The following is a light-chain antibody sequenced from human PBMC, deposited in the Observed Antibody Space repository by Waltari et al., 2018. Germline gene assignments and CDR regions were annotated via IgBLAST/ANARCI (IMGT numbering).Light chain of an antibody. Sequence: SFVLSQAPSVSVAPGKTATIVGEGNTIGDVRVNWYQQHPGQAPVLVVYEDDRRPSGIPERFSGSNSGNTAALTISWVEAGDEADYYCQVWTNTDDHPVFGGGTKLTVL. J-gene: IGLJ2*01. CDR1: TIGDVR. CDR3: QVWTNTDDHPV. CDR2: EDD. V-gene: IGLV3-21*03.